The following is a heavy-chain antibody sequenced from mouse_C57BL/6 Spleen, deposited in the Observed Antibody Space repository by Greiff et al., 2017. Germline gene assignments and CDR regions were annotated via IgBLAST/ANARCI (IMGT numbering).Heavy chain of an antibody. V-gene: IGHV1-15*01. D-gene: IGHD2-1*01. J-gene: IGHJ2*01. CDR1: GYTFTDYE. Sequence: QVHVKQSGAELVRPGASVTLSCKASGYTFTDYEMHWVKQTPVHGLEWIGAIDPETGGTAYNQKFKGKAILTADKSSSTAYMELRSLTSEDSAVYYCTIYGNFFFDYWGQGTTLTVSS. CDR3: TIYGNFFFDY. CDR2: IDPETGGT.